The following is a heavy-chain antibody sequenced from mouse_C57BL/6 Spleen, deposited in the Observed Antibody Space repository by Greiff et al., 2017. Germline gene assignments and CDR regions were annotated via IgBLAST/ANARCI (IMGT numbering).Heavy chain of an antibody. D-gene: IGHD1-1*01. Sequence: EVQLQQSGPELVKPGASVKISCKASGYTFTDYYMNWVQQSHGKSLEWIGDINPNNGGTSYNQKFKGKATLTVDKSSSTAYMELRSLTSEDSAVYYCARSSVVATPCDWGQGTTLTVSS. CDR3: ARSSVVATPCD. V-gene: IGHV1-26*01. CDR1: GYTFTDYY. J-gene: IGHJ2*01. CDR2: INPNNGGT.